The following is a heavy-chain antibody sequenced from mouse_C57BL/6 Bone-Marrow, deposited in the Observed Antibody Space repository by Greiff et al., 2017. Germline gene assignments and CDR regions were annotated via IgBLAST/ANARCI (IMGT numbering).Heavy chain of an antibody. CDR2: IYPRSGNT. J-gene: IGHJ3*01. D-gene: IGHD1-1*01. Sequence: QVQLQQSGAELARPGASVKLSCKASGYTFTSYGISWVKQRTGQGLEWIVEIYPRSGNTYYNEKFKGKATLTADKSSSTAYMELRSLTSEDSAVYFCARSLLLFAYWGQGTLVTVSA. CDR1: GYTFTSYG. CDR3: ARSLLLFAY. V-gene: IGHV1-81*01.